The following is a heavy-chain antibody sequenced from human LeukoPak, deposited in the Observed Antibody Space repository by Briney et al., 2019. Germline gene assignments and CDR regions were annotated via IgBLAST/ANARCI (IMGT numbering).Heavy chain of an antibody. CDR1: GYSVTSYW. V-gene: IGHV5-51*01. D-gene: IGHD2-2*03. J-gene: IGHJ3*02. CDR3: ARHHGSSPKAFDI. CDR2: IYPGDSDT. Sequence: PGESLKISCEGSGYSVTSYWIGWVRQMPGKGLEWMGIIYPGDSDTRYSPSFQGQVTISADKSITTAYLQWSSLKASDTAMYYCARHHGSSPKAFDIWGQGTMVTVSS.